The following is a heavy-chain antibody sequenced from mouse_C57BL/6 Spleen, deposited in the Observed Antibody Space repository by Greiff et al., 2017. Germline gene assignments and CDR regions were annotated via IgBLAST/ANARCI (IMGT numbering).Heavy chain of an antibody. V-gene: IGHV3-6*01. CDR2: ISYDGSN. Sequence: DVKLVESGPGLVKPSQSLSLTCSVTGYSITSGYYWNWIRQFPGNKLEWMGYISYDGSNNYNPSLKNRISITRDTSKNQFFLKLNSVTTEDTATYYCASRRVTTVVADYFDYWGQGTTLTVSS. J-gene: IGHJ2*01. CDR3: ASRRVTTVVADYFDY. D-gene: IGHD1-1*01. CDR1: GYSITSGYY.